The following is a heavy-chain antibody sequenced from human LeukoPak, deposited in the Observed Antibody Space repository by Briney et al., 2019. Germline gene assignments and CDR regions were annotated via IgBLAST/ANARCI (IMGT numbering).Heavy chain of an antibody. CDR3: AGEGGLLTTGQYYCCLDV. Sequence: ASVKVSCKASGYTFTDYYFHWVRQPPGQGLEWMGWINPVSGGTQYAQKLHGRATMTSDTYVNTAYMQLSRLRADDKARYYSAGEGGLLTTGQYYCCLDVWGKGTMVTVSS. D-gene: IGHD3-9*01. V-gene: IGHV1-2*02. CDR2: INPVSGGT. J-gene: IGHJ6*03. CDR1: GYTFTDYY.